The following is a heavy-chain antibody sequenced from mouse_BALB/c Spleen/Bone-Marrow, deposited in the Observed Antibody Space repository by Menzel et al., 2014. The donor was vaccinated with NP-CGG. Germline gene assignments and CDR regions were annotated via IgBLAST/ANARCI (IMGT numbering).Heavy chain of an antibody. D-gene: IGHD2-2*01. CDR3: ARSGYGRYAMDY. V-gene: IGHV1-37*01. CDR1: GYSFNGYT. CDR2: INPYNGGI. Sequence: VQLKESGPELVKPGASMKISCKASGYSFNGYTMNWVKQSHGKNLEWIGLINPYNGGIRYNQKFKGKATLTVDKSSSTAYMELMSLTSEDSAVYYCARSGYGRYAMDYLGQGTSVTVSS. J-gene: IGHJ4*01.